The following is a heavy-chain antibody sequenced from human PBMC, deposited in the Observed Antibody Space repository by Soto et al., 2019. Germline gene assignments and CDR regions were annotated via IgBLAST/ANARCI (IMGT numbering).Heavy chain of an antibody. V-gene: IGHV1-69*01. CDR2: IIPIFGTA. D-gene: IGHD2-2*03. CDR1: GGSFKNYA. Sequence: QVQLVQSGAEVKKPGSSVKVSCKASGGSFKNYAITWVRQAPGQGLEWVGGIIPIFGTANYAQGFQGRLTITADESTSSAYMELSSLRSEDTAVYYCARAHLDIVVVPAADDWLGFDPWGQGTLVTVSS. CDR3: ARAHLDIVVVPAADDWLGFDP. J-gene: IGHJ5*02.